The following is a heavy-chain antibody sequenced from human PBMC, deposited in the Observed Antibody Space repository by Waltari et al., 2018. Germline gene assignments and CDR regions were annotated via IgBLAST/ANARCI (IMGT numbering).Heavy chain of an antibody. D-gene: IGHD7-27*01. CDR3: AKGGLWGFLSRDAFDI. Sequence: QVQLVESGGGVVQPGRSLRLSCAASGFTFSSYGMHWFRQAPGKGLEWVAVISYDGSNKYYADSVKGRFTISRDNSKNTLYLQMNSLRAEDTAVYYCAKGGLWGFLSRDAFDIWGQGTMVTVSS. CDR1: GFTFSSYG. CDR2: ISYDGSNK. V-gene: IGHV3-30*18. J-gene: IGHJ3*02.